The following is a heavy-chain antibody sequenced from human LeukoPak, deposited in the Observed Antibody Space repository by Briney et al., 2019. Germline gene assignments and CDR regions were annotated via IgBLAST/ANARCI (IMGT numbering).Heavy chain of an antibody. CDR2: ISSSSSYI. Sequence: TGGSLRLSCAASGFTFSSYAMHWVRQAPGKGLEWVSSISSSSSYIYYADSVKGRFTISRDNAKNSLYLQMNSLRAEDTAVYYCAREAAGSSSSGDPNYWGQGTLVTVSS. V-gene: IGHV3-21*01. J-gene: IGHJ4*02. D-gene: IGHD6-6*01. CDR1: GFTFSSYA. CDR3: AREAAGSSSSGDPNY.